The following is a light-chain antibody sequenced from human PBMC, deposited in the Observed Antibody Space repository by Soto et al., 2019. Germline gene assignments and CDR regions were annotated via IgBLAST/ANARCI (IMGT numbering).Light chain of an antibody. CDR3: QQRSNWPTIT. J-gene: IGKJ5*01. CDR2: DAS. V-gene: IGKV3-11*01. Sequence: EIVWTQSPATPSLSPGERATLSRRASQSVSSYLAWYQQKRCQAHRLIIYDASNRATGIPARFSGSGSGTDFTLTISSLEPEDLAVYYCQQRSNWPTITGGQGTRLELK. CDR1: QSVSSY.